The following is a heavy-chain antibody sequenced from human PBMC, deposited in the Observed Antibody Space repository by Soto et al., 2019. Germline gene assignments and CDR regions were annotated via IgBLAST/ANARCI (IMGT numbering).Heavy chain of an antibody. CDR2: VFYTGNT. D-gene: IGHD3-10*02. CDR3: ARESRFAVVRGEAYYFDS. J-gene: IGHJ4*02. Sequence: QVQLQESGPGLVRPSETLSLTCTVSDGSITNNYWTWIRQPPGKGLEWIGYVFYTGNTNYNPSLKGRVTVSVDTSKDQFSLMLTSVTAADTAVYYCARESRFAVVRGEAYYFDSWGLGTLVTVSS. CDR1: DGSITNNY. V-gene: IGHV4-59*01.